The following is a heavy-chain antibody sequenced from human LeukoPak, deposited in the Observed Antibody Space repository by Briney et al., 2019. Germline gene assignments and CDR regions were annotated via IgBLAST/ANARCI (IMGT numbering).Heavy chain of an antibody. CDR3: ARGLDDYYGSGSYYNVGNWFDP. V-gene: IGHV3-48*03. Sequence: GGSLRLSCAASGFTFSSYEMNWVRQAPGKGLEWVSYISSSGSTISYADSVKGRFTISRDNAKNSLYLQMNSLRAEDTAVYYCARGLDDYYGSGSYYNVGNWFDPWGQGTLVTVSS. CDR1: GFTFSSYE. CDR2: ISSSGSTI. J-gene: IGHJ5*02. D-gene: IGHD3-10*01.